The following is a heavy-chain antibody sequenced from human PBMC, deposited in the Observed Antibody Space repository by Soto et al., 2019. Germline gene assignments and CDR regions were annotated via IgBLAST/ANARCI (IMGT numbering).Heavy chain of an antibody. J-gene: IGHJ4*02. V-gene: IGHV1-2*04. Sequence: QVQLVQSGAEVKKPGASVKVSCKASGYTFTGYYMHWVRQAPGQGLEWMGWINPNSGGTNNAQKFQGWGPLTRDTSISPAYMELSRLRSDDTAVYYCARDRTIGGSSANYFGYWGQGTLVTVSS. CDR1: GYTFTGYY. D-gene: IGHD2-15*01. CDR2: INPNSGGT. CDR3: ARDRTIGGSSANYFGY.